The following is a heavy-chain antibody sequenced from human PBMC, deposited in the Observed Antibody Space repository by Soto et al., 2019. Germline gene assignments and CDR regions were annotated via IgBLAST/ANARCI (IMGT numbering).Heavy chain of an antibody. Sequence: GGSRILSCAATGFTFSDYNMKWVCQAPGKGLEWVSYISSSGGSIYYADSVKGRFTISRDNAKNSLFLQMNSLRAEDTAVYYCARGGLVVTGTSRIDFYYCSQRAPVPVSA. J-gene: IGHJ4*02. CDR1: GFTFSDYN. V-gene: IGHV3-48*01. CDR2: ISSSGGSI. D-gene: IGHD4-17*01. CDR3: ARGGLVVTGTSRIDFYY.